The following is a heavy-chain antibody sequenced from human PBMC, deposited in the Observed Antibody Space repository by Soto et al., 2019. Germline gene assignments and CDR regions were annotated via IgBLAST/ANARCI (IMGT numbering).Heavy chain of an antibody. CDR3: ATFLAVAGTHH. Sequence: QVQLVESGGGVVQPGKCLRLSCAASGFSFSASGMEWVRQAPGKGLEWVAAIWYDGSETYYGDSVKGRFTISRDNSKNTLYLQMSGLRAEDTAVYYCATFLAVAGTHHWGQGTLVTVSS. V-gene: IGHV3-33*01. CDR2: IWYDGSET. J-gene: IGHJ1*01. CDR1: GFSFSASG. D-gene: IGHD6-19*01.